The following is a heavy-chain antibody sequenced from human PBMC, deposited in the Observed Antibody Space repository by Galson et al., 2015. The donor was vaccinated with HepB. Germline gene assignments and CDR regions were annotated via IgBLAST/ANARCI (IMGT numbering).Heavy chain of an antibody. Sequence: WVRQAPGQGLEWMGWISAYNRDTNYAQKFQGRVTMTTDTSTSTAYMELRSLRSDDTAVYFCARGALVVVVGATQNNWFDPWGQGTLVTVSS. J-gene: IGHJ5*02. CDR3: ARGALVVVVGATQNNWFDP. D-gene: IGHD2-15*01. CDR2: ISAYNRDT. V-gene: IGHV1-18*01.